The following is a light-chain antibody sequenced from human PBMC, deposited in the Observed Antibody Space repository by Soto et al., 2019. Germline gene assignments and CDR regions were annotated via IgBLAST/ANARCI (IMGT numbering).Light chain of an antibody. CDR2: EVS. CDR3: SSTAGSDNPYV. Sequence: QSVLTQPPSASGSPGQSVTISCTGTSSDVGSSNYVSWYQQHPGKAPKVMIYEVSKRPSGVPDRFSGSKSGNKASLTVSGLQADDEADYYSSSTAGSDNPYVFGTGTKLTV. V-gene: IGLV2-8*01. CDR1: SSDVGSSNY. J-gene: IGLJ1*01.